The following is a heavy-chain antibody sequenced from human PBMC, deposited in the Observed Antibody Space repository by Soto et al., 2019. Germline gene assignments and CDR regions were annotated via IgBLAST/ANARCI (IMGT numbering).Heavy chain of an antibody. Sequence: EVQLVESGGGLVQPGGSLRLSCAASGFTFSGNGMNWVRQAPGKGLEWVSFISNGGGHYTDSADSVKGRXXXSXXDAXXXXXXXXXXXXXXXXXXXYXXRXLGIYDSEARQHIPHLDSWGRGTLVTVSS. V-gene: IGHV3-48*04. D-gene: IGHD3-16*01. CDR3: XRXLGIYDSEARQHIPHLDS. CDR1: GFTFSGNG. CDR2: ISNGGGHYT. J-gene: IGHJ4*02.